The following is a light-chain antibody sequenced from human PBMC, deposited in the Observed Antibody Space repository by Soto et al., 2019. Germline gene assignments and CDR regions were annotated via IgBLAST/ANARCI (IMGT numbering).Light chain of an antibody. CDR3: CSHSASYTFV. CDR1: SSDVGGYNC. J-gene: IGLJ1*01. V-gene: IGLV2-11*01. Sequence: QSLLTQPRSVSLSPGQSVTISCTGTSSDVGGYNCVSLYQQHPGKAPQLIIYDVTQRPSGVPDRFSGSKSGNTASLSISGLQAEDEADYYCCSHSASYTFVFGTGTKVTVL. CDR2: DVT.